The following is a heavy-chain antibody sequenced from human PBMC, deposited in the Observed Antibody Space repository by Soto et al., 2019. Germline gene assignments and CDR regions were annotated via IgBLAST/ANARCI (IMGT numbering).Heavy chain of an antibody. V-gene: IGHV3-30-3*01. Sequence: GGSLRLSCAASGFTFSSYAMHWVRQAPGKGLEWVAVISYDGSNKYCADSVKGRFTISRDNSKNTLYLQMNSLRAEDTAVYYCARVRDQLLFYYYYGMDVWGQGTTVTVSS. CDR3: ARVRDQLLFYYYYGMDV. CDR2: ISYDGSNK. D-gene: IGHD2-2*01. CDR1: GFTFSSYA. J-gene: IGHJ6*02.